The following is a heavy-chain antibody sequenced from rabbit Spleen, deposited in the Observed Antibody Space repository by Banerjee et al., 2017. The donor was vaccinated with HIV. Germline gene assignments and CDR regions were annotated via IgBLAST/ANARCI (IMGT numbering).Heavy chain of an antibody. CDR1: GFSFSSSYY. V-gene: IGHV1S45*01. CDR2: IWTGSSGST. D-gene: IGHD2-1*01. J-gene: IGHJ4*01. Sequence: QEQLVESGGGLVQPEGSLTLNCTTSGFSFSSSYYMCWVRQAPGKGLEWIACIWTGSSGSTYYASWAKGRFTISKTSSTTVTLQMTSLTAADTATYFCARGSATMTMVITGYYFTLWGPGTLVTVS. CDR3: ARGSATMTMVITGYYFTL.